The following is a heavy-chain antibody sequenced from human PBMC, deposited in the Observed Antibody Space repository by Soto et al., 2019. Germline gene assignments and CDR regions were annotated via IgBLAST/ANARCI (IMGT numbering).Heavy chain of an antibody. J-gene: IGHJ3*02. CDR1: GFTLSSYG. V-gene: IGHV3-30*18. Sequence: PGGSLRLSCAASGFTLSSYGMHWVRQAPGKGLEWVAVISYDGSNKYYADSVKGRFTISRDNSKNTLYLQMNSLRAEDTAVYYCAKPSGSYYVGAFDIWGQGTMVTVSS. CDR2: ISYDGSNK. CDR3: AKPSGSYYVGAFDI. D-gene: IGHD1-26*01.